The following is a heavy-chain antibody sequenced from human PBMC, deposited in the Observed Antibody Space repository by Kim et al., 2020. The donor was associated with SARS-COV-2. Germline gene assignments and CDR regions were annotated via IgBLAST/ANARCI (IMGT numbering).Heavy chain of an antibody. CDR3: AREGGGYSSGWYFDY. Sequence: GGSLRLSCAASGFTFSSYAMHWVRQAPGKGLEWVAFISYDGSNKYYADSVKGRFTISRDNSKNTLYLQMNSLRAEDTAVYYCAREGGGYSSGWYFDYWGQGTLVTVSS. J-gene: IGHJ4*02. D-gene: IGHD6-19*01. CDR2: ISYDGSNK. CDR1: GFTFSSYA. V-gene: IGHV3-30-3*01.